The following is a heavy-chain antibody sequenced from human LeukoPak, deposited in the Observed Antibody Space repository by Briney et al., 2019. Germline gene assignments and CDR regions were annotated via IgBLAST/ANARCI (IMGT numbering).Heavy chain of an antibody. J-gene: IGHJ3*02. CDR3: ARRGLGYDILTGYYTTDAFDI. Sequence: GGSLRLSCAASGVTVSSNYMSWVRQGPAQGLDLDSVVYSVCSTYYADSVKGRFTISRDNSKNTLYLQMNSLRAEDTAVYYCARRGLGYDILTGYYTTDAFDIWGQGTMVTVSS. CDR2: VYSVCST. CDR1: GVTVSSNY. V-gene: IGHV3-53*01. D-gene: IGHD3-9*01.